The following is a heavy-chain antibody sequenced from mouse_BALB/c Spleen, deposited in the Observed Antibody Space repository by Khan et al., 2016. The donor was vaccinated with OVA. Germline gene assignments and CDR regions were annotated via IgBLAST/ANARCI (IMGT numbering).Heavy chain of an antibody. J-gene: IGHJ3*01. Sequence: EVELVEPGGGLVQPGGSRKLSCAASGFTFIDYGMAWVRQTPGKGPEWIAFISSVAYSIYYADTVTGRFTISRENAKNTLYLEMSSLRSDETAMYYCVRGGFAYWGQGTLVTVSA. CDR2: ISSVAYSI. CDR3: VRGGFAY. CDR1: GFTFIDYG. V-gene: IGHV5-15*02.